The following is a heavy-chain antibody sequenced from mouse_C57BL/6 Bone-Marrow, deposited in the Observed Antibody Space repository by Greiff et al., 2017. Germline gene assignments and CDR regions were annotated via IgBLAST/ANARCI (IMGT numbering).Heavy chain of an antibody. D-gene: IGHD1-1*01. V-gene: IGHV1-81*01. CDR1: GYTFTSYG. CDR3: ARWKGYYSPYYFDY. Sequence: QVQLQQSGAELARPGASVKLSCKASGYTFTSYGLSWVKQRTGQGLEWIGEIYPRSGNTYYNEKFKGKATLTADKSSSTAYMELRSLTSEDSAVYFCARWKGYYSPYYFDYWGQGTTLTVSS. CDR2: IYPRSGNT. J-gene: IGHJ2*01.